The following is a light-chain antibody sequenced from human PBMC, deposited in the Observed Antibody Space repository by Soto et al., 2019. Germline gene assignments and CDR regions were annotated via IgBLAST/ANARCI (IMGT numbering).Light chain of an antibody. V-gene: IGKV1-5*03. CDR3: QQYKTT. CDR2: KTS. Sequence: DILLTQSPSTLSASIGDRVTITCRTSQTINNWLAWYQQKPGKAPKLLIHKTSILESGVPSRFSGNGSGTEFTLTISSLQPDDVATYYCQQYKTTFGPGTKVY. CDR1: QTINNW. J-gene: IGKJ3*01.